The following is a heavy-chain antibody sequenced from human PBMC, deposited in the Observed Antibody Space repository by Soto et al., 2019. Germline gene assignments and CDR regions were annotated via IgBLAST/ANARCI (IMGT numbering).Heavy chain of an antibody. CDR1: GGSLSSSPYY. CDR3: SRRAPEGFDP. Sequence: LSLTCTVSGGSLSSSPYYWGWIRRPPGKGLEFIGSINYSGNTYYSPSLKSRVTLSVDTSKNQFSLKVTSVTATDTGLYYCSRRAPEGFDPWGQGTLVTVSS. J-gene: IGHJ5*02. V-gene: IGHV4-39*01. CDR2: INYSGNT.